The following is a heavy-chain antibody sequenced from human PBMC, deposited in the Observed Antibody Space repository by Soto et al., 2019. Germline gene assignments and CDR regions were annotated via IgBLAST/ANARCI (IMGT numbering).Heavy chain of an antibody. J-gene: IGHJ3*02. CDR2: FDPEDGET. V-gene: IGHV1-24*01. Sequence: SVKVSCKVSGYTLTELSMHWVRQAPGKGLEWMGGFDPEDGETIYAQKFQGRVTMTEDTSTDTAYMELSSLRSEDTAVYYCATGAKIHYYDSSGYPDAFDIWGQGTMVTVSS. D-gene: IGHD3-22*01. CDR1: GYTLTELS. CDR3: ATGAKIHYYDSSGYPDAFDI.